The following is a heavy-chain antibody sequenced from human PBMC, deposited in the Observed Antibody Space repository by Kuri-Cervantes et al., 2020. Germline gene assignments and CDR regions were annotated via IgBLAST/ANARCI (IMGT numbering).Heavy chain of an antibody. J-gene: IGHJ3*02. D-gene: IGHD2-21*02. V-gene: IGHV5-51*01. CDR1: GYSFTSYW. CDR2: IYPGDSDT. CDR3: ARQDAGDHDAFDI. Sequence: GESLKISCKGSGYSFTSYWIGWVRQMPGTGLEWMGLIYPGDSDTRYSPSFQGQVTISADKSISTAYLQWSSLKASDTAMYYCARQDAGDHDAFDIWGQGTVVTVSS.